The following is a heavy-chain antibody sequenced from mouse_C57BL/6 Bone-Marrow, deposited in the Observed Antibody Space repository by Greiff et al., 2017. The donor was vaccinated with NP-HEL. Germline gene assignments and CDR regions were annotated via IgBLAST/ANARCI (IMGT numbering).Heavy chain of an antibody. CDR2: ISSGGSYT. D-gene: IGHD1-1*01. Sequence: EVKVMESGGDLVKPGGSLKLSCAASGFTFSSYGMSWVRQTPDKRLEWVATISSGGSYTYYPDSVKGRFTISRDNAKNTLYLQMSSLKSEDTAMYYCARRSITTVVEDWYFEVWGTGTTVTVAS. CDR1: GFTFSSYG. CDR3: ARRSITTVVEDWYFEV. V-gene: IGHV5-6*02. J-gene: IGHJ1*03.